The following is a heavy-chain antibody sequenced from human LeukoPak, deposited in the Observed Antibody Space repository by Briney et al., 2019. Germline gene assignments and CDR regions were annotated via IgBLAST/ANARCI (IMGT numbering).Heavy chain of an antibody. CDR3: ASQYYSSSSLSGWFDP. CDR1: GYSISSGYY. Sequence: SETLSLTCTVSGYSISSGYYWGWIRQPPGKGLEWIGSIYYSGSTYYNPSLKSRVTISVDTSKNQFSLKLSSVTAADTAVYYCASQYYSSSSLSGWFDPWGQGTLVTVSS. CDR2: IYYSGST. J-gene: IGHJ5*02. V-gene: IGHV4-38-2*02. D-gene: IGHD6-6*01.